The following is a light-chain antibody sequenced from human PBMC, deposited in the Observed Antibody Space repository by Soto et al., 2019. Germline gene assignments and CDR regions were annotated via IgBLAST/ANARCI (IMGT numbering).Light chain of an antibody. CDR3: QQYNSWPPIT. CDR2: DAS. J-gene: IGKJ5*01. CDR1: RSVTTS. Sequence: DIVMTQSPATLSVSPGERTTLSCRASRSVTTSLAWYQQKPGQAPRLLISDASTRATGIPARFSGSGSVTEFTLTISSLQSEDFVVYYCQQYNSWPPITFGQGTRLEIK. V-gene: IGKV3-15*01.